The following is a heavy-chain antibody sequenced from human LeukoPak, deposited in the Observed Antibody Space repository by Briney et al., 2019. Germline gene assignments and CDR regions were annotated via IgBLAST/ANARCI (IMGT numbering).Heavy chain of an antibody. V-gene: IGHV1-2*02. J-gene: IGHJ5*02. CDR1: GYTFTAYY. CDR3: ARGFRLSAIEDWFDP. CDR2: ITPNSGGT. Sequence: GASVKVSCKASGYTFTAYYMHWVRQAPGQGLEWMGWITPNSGGTKYAQRFQGRVTMTRDTSFSTAYMELSGLRSDDTAVYYCARGFRLSAIEDWFDPWGQGTLVTVSS. D-gene: IGHD2-2*02.